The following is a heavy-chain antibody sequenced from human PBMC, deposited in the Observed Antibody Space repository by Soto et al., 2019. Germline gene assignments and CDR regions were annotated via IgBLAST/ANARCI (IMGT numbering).Heavy chain of an antibody. Sequence: EVQLVESGGGLVQPGGSLRLSCAASGFTFSSYWMSWVRQAPGKGLEWVANIKQDGSEKYYVDSVKGRFTISRDNAKNSLYLQMNSLRAEDTAVYYCARESSGVLMVYANWFDPWGQGTLVTVSS. D-gene: IGHD2-8*01. CDR3: ARESSGVLMVYANWFDP. CDR1: GFTFSSYW. CDR2: IKQDGSEK. V-gene: IGHV3-7*01. J-gene: IGHJ5*02.